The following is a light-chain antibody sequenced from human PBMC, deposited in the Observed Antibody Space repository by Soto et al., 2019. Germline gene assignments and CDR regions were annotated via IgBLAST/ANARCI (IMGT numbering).Light chain of an antibody. Sequence: DIQMTQSPSSLSASVGDRVTITCRASQSISGYLNWYQQKPGKAPKLLIYAASTLQSGVPSRFSGSGSGTDFTLTISCLQSEDFATYYCQQYYSYPRTFGQGTKLEIK. CDR3: QQYYSYPRT. J-gene: IGKJ2*01. V-gene: IGKV1-39*01. CDR1: QSISGY. CDR2: AAS.